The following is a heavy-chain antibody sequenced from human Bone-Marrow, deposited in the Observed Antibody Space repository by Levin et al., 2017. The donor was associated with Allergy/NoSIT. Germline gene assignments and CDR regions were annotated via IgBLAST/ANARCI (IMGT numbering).Heavy chain of an antibody. V-gene: IGHV4-61*01. CDR2: VYYTGFT. CDR1: GASIGSDSLY. Sequence: SETLSLTCTVSGASIGSDSLYWSWVRQPPGGGLEWIGYVYYTGFTNYNPSLETRVTLSVVPSKNQFSLELRSVTAADTAVYYCAKVHEASNSAFDMWGQGTMVTVSS. D-gene: IGHD4-11*01. CDR3: AKVHEASNSAFDM. J-gene: IGHJ3*02.